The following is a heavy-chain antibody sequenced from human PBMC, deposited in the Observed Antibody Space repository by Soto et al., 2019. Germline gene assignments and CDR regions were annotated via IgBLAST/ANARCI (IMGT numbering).Heavy chain of an antibody. D-gene: IGHD5-18*01. CDR3: TSQGYSYGFVY. J-gene: IGHJ4*02. CDR1: GFTFSGSA. V-gene: IGHV3-73*02. CDR2: IRSKANSYAT. Sequence: EVQLVESGGGLVQPGGSLKLSGAASGFTFSGSAMHWVRQASGKGLAWVGRIRSKANSYATAYVASVKGRFTISRDDSKNTAYLKMNSLKTEDTAVYYWTSQGYSYGFVYWGQGTLVTVSS.